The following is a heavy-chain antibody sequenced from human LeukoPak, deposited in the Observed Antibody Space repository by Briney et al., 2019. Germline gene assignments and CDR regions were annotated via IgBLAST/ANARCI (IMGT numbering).Heavy chain of an antibody. CDR2: TYYRSKWYN. D-gene: IGHD3-10*01. CDR1: GDSVSSNSAA. V-gene: IGHV6-1*01. Sequence: SQTLSLTCAISGDSVSSNSAAWNWIRQSPSRGLEWLGRTYYRSKWYNDYAVSVKSRITINPDTSKNQFSLQLNSVTPEDTAVYYCARGITMVRGDNQYNWFDPWGQGTLVTVSS. CDR3: ARGITMVRGDNQYNWFDP. J-gene: IGHJ5*02.